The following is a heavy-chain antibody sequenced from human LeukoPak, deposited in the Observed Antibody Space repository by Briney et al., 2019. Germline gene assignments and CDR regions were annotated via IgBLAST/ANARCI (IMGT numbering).Heavy chain of an antibody. Sequence: SETLSLTCAVYGGSFSGYYWSWIRQPPGKGLEWIGEINHSGSTNYNPSLKSRVTISVDTSKNQFSLKLSSVTAADTAVYYCARGAPLRYFDWLRAFAYGGQGTLVTVSS. CDR3: ARGAPLRYFDWLRAFAY. D-gene: IGHD3-9*01. CDR1: GGSFSGYY. V-gene: IGHV4-34*01. CDR2: INHSGST. J-gene: IGHJ4*02.